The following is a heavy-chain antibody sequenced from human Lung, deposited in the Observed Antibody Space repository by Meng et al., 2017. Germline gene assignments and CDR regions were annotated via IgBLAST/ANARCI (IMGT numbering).Heavy chain of an antibody. CDR3: AREMTSAYFSDS. D-gene: IGHD3-22*01. Sequence: SETLFLTCTVSGGSTSSSNYYWGWIRQPPVKGLEWIGSLHYSGSTYYNPSLKSRVTILVDTSKNQFSLKLSSVTAADTAVYYCAREMTSAYFSDSWGQGTLVTVSS. V-gene: IGHV4-39*07. CDR1: GGSTSSSNYY. CDR2: LHYSGST. J-gene: IGHJ4*02.